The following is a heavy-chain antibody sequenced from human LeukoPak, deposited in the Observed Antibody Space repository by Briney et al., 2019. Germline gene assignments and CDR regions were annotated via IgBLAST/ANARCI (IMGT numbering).Heavy chain of an antibody. D-gene: IGHD6-13*01. CDR3: ARGRAGIAAAVFDY. Sequence: PGGSLRLSCATSGFTFSMSAMHWVRLAPGKGLDWVAVISFDGGNKFYADSVKGRFSISRDNSKNTLYLQMNSLGLDDTAVYFCARGRAGIAAAVFDYWGQGTLVTVSS. CDR2: ISFDGGNK. J-gene: IGHJ4*02. V-gene: IGHV3-30-3*01. CDR1: GFTFSMSA.